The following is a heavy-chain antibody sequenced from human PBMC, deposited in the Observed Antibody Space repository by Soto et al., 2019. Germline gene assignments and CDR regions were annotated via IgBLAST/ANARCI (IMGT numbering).Heavy chain of an antibody. CDR2: INAGNGNT. Sequence: ASVKVSCKASGYTFTSHAMHWVRQAPGHRLEWMGWINAGNGNTKYSQKFQGRVTITTDTSASTAYMELSSLRSEDTAVYYCARDGIAAAGTSWFDPWGQGTLVTVSS. J-gene: IGHJ5*02. CDR1: GYTFTSHA. D-gene: IGHD6-13*01. V-gene: IGHV1-3*01. CDR3: ARDGIAAAGTSWFDP.